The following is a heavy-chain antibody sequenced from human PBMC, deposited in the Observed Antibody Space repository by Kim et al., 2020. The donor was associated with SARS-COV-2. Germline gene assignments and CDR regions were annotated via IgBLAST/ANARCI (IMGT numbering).Heavy chain of an antibody. V-gene: IGHV3-30*01. D-gene: IGHD1-26*01. J-gene: IGHJ6*02. CDR3: ARGRGGSYYYGMDV. Sequence: ADSVKGRFTISRDNSKNTLYLQRNSLRAEDTAVYYCARGRGGSYYYGMDVWGQGTTVTVSS.